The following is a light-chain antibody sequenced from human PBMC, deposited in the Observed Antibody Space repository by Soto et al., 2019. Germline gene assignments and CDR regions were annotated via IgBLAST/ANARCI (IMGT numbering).Light chain of an antibody. CDR1: QSINNRY. V-gene: IGKV3-20*01. CDR2: GAS. CDR3: QQFGSSPGFT. Sequence: EIVLTQSPGTLSLSPGERATLSCRASQSINNRYLAWYQQKPGQAPRLLIYGASSRATGIPDRFSGSGSGTALTLTISRLEPEDFAVYYCQQFGSSPGFTFGPETKVDMK. J-gene: IGKJ3*01.